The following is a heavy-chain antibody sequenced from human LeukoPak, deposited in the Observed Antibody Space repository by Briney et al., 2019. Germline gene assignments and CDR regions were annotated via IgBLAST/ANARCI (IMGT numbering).Heavy chain of an antibody. CDR2: IIPIFGTA. CDR1: GGTFSSCA. CDR3: ARAAPKGYYFDY. Sequence: SVKVSCKASGGTFSSCAIRWVRQAPGQGLEWMGGIIPIFGTANYAQKFQGRVTITTDESTSTAYMELSSLRSEDTAVYYCARAAPKGYYFDYWGQGTLVTVSS. J-gene: IGHJ4*02. V-gene: IGHV1-69*05.